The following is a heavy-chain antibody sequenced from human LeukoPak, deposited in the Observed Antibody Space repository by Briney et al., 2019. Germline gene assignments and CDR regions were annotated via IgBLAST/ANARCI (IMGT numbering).Heavy chain of an antibody. D-gene: IGHD2-2*01. CDR3: ARDQGIVVVPAATIDY. Sequence: ASVKVSCKASGYTFTSYGISWVRQAPGQGLEWMGRISAYNGNTNYAQKLQGRVTMTTDTSTSTAYMELRSLRSDDTAVYYCARDQGIVVVPAATIDYWGQGTLVTVSS. V-gene: IGHV1-18*01. CDR1: GYTFTSYG. J-gene: IGHJ4*02. CDR2: ISAYNGNT.